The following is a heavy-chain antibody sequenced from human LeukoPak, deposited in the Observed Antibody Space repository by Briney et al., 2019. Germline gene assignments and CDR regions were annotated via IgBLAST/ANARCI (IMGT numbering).Heavy chain of an antibody. D-gene: IGHD3-22*01. CDR1: GFTFTSSA. V-gene: IGHV1-58*02. J-gene: IGHJ4*02. Sequence: GTSVKVSCKASGFTFTSSAMQWVRQARGQRLEWIGWIVVGSGNTNYAQKFQQRVTITRDMSTSTAYMELSSLRSEDTAAYYCAAVMESYYDSSGYYSSFDYWGQGTLVTVSS. CDR2: IVVGSGNT. CDR3: AAVMESYYDSSGYYSSFDY.